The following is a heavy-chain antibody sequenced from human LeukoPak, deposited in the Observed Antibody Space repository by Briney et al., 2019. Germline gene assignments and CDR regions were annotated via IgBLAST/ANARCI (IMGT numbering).Heavy chain of an antibody. J-gene: IGHJ4*02. CDR1: GFTFSSYG. CDR3: ARETGDSPLVDY. D-gene: IGHD7-27*01. V-gene: IGHV3-33*01. CDR2: IWYDGSNK. Sequence: PGGSLRLSCAASGFTFSSYGMHWVRQAPGKGLEWVAVIWYDGSNKYYADSVKGRFTISRDNSKNTLYLQMNSLRAEDTAVYYCARETGDSPLVDYWGQGTLVTVSS.